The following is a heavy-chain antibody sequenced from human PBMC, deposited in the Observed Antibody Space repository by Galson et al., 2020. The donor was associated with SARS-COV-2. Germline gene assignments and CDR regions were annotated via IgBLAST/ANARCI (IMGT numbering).Heavy chain of an antibody. Sequence: GESLKISCKASGYTFTSYYMHWVRQAPGQGLEWMGIINPSGGSTSYAQKFQGRVTMTRDTSTSTVYMELSSLRSEDTAVYYCALFPVSGSYYYYGMDVWGQGTTVTVSS. V-gene: IGHV1-46*01. CDR3: ALFPVSGSYYYYGMDV. CDR1: GYTFTSYY. D-gene: IGHD6-19*01. CDR2: INPSGGST. J-gene: IGHJ6*02.